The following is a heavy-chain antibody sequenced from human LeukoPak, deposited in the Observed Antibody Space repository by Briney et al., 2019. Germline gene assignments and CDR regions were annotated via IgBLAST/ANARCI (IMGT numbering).Heavy chain of an antibody. Sequence: GGSLRLSCAASGFTFSSYAMHWVRQAPGKGLKWVAVISYDGSNKYYADSVKGRFTISRDNSKNTLYLQMNSLRAEDTAVYYCASLQRAVVVAAAFDYWGQGTLVTVSS. CDR2: ISYDGSNK. V-gene: IGHV3-30*04. CDR3: ASLQRAVVVAAAFDY. CDR1: GFTFSSYA. J-gene: IGHJ4*02. D-gene: IGHD2-15*01.